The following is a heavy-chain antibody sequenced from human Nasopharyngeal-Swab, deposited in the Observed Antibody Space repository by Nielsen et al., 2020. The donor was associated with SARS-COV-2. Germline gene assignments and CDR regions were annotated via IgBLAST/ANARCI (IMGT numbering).Heavy chain of an antibody. D-gene: IGHD2-2*01. J-gene: IGHJ3*02. CDR2: IKQDGSEK. CDR3: ARDRDYAGAFDI. V-gene: IGHV3-7*01. Sequence: GESLKISCAASGFTFSSYWMSWVRQAPGKGLEWVANIKQDGSEKYYVDSVKGRFTISRDNAKNSLYLQMNSLRAVDTAVYYCARDRDYAGAFDIWGQGTMVTVSS. CDR1: GFTFSSYW.